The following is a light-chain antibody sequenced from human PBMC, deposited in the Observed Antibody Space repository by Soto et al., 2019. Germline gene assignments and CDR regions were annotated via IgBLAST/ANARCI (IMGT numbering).Light chain of an antibody. Sequence: EIVLTQSPATLSLSPGERATLSCRASQSVSSYLAWYQQKPGQAPRLLIYDASNRATGLPARFSGSWSGTDFTLTISRLEAEDFAVYCCQQRSNWPPIFTFGPGTKVDIK. CDR2: DAS. CDR3: QQRSNWPPIFT. J-gene: IGKJ3*01. V-gene: IGKV3-11*01. CDR1: QSVSSY.